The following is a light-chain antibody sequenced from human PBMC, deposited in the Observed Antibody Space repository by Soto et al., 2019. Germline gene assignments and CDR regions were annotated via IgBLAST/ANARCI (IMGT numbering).Light chain of an antibody. CDR1: SSDVGGYNY. V-gene: IGLV2-11*01. CDR2: DVS. J-gene: IGLJ1*01. Sequence: QSALTQPRSVSGSPGQSVTISCTGTSSDVGGYNYVSWYQQHPGKAPKLMIYDVSKRPSGVPDRFSGSKSGNTASLIISGLQAEDEADYYCFSYAGSYTFKGYVFGTGTKVTVL. CDR3: FSYAGSYTFKGYV.